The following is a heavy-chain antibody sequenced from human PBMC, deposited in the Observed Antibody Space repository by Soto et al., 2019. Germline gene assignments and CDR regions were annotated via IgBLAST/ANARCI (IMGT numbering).Heavy chain of an antibody. J-gene: IGHJ5*01. CDR3: AHRGGATVGLYYFDY. V-gene: IGHV2-5*01. CDR1: GFSLSTSGVG. D-gene: IGHD3-16*01. CDR2: IYWHDDK. Sequence: GPTLVNPTQALPLTCTFSGFSLSTSGVGVNWIRQPPGKALEWLALIYWHDDKRYSPSLKSRLTITKDTSKNQVVLTMTNMDPVDTATYYCAHRGGATVGLYYFDYRGHVPPVPVPS.